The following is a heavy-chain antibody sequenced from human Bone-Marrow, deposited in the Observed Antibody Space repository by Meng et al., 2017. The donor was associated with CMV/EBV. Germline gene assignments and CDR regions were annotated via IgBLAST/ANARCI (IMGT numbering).Heavy chain of an antibody. V-gene: IGHV4-4*07. D-gene: IGHD2-2*01. CDR2: IFTSGST. CDR1: GGSISSYY. J-gene: IGHJ4*02. CDR3: ARLSGEAAMPFDY. Sequence: SETLSLTCTVSGGSISSYYWTWIRQPAGKGLEWIGRIFTSGSTNYNPSLRSRVTMSGDTSKNQFSLNLSSVTAADTAVYYCARLSGEAAMPFDYWGQGTLVTVSS.